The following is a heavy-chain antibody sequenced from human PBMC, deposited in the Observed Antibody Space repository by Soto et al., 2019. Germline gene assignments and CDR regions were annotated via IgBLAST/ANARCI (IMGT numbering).Heavy chain of an antibody. CDR3: GRLDWGSLYAFDI. Sequence: EVQLVESGGGLVQPGGSLRLSCAASGFTFSRYWMSWVRQAPGKGLEWVANIRQDGSESYYVDSVKGRFTISRDNAKKSLYLQMNSMRAEDTAVYYCGRLDWGSLYAFDIWGQGTMVTVSS. D-gene: IGHD3-9*01. CDR2: IRQDGSES. V-gene: IGHV3-7*03. CDR1: GFTFSRYW. J-gene: IGHJ3*02.